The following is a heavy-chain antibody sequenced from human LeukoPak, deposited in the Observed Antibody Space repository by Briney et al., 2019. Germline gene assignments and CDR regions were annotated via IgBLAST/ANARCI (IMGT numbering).Heavy chain of an antibody. J-gene: IGHJ3*02. CDR1: GYTFSNYL. CDR3: ARLGSGFDI. D-gene: IGHD3-10*01. CDR2: INPSDSDT. V-gene: IGHV5-51*01. Sequence: PGESLKISCKCSGYTFSNYLTGWVRQMPGKGLEWMGIINPSDSDTRYSPTFEGQVTISADKSLSTAYLQWRSLKVSDSAMYYCARLGSGFDIWGQGTMVTVSS.